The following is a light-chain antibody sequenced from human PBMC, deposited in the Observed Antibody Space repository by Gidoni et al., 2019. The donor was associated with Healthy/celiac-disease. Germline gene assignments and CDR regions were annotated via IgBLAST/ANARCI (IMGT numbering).Light chain of an antibody. Sequence: EIVMTQSPATLSVSPGERATLSCRASQSVSSNLAWYQQKPGQAPRLLIYGASTRATGIPARFSGSGSGTEFTLTISSLQSEDFAVYYCQQYNNWPPWXFXQGTXVEI. CDR2: GAS. J-gene: IGKJ1*01. CDR1: QSVSSN. CDR3: QQYNNWPPWX. V-gene: IGKV3-15*01.